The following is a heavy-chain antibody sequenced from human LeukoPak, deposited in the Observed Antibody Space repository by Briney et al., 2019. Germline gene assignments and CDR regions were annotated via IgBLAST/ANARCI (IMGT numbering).Heavy chain of an antibody. CDR2: ISSSGST. J-gene: IGHJ6*02. CDR3: ARAGESRKTMVRGVYYDYYGMDV. D-gene: IGHD3-10*01. CDR1: GGSISSSY. V-gene: IGHV4-4*07. Sequence: SETLSLTCTVFGGSISSSYWSWIRQPAGKGLEWIGRISSSGSTKYNPSLKSRVSMSVDTSKNQFSLKLSSVTAADTAVYYCARAGESRKTMVRGVYYDYYGMDVWGQGTTVTVSS.